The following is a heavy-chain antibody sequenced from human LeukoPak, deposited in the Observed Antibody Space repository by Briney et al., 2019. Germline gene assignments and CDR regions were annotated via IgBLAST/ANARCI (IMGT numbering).Heavy chain of an antibody. V-gene: IGHV4-59*08. CDR3: ARHADYGDYEGPWYFDY. Sequence: PSETLSLTCTVSGGSISSYHWSWIRQPPGKGLEWIGYIYYSGSTNYNPSLKSRVTISVDTSKNQFSLKLSSVTAADTAVYYRARHADYGDYEGPWYFDYWGQGTLVTVSS. CDR2: IYYSGST. CDR1: GGSISSYH. D-gene: IGHD4-17*01. J-gene: IGHJ4*02.